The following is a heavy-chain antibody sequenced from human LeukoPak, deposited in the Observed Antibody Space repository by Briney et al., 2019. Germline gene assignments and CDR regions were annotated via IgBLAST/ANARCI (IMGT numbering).Heavy chain of an antibody. Sequence: PSETLSLTCAVAASSISISNWWGWIRQPPGKGVEWIGYIYYGGSTYYNPSLKSRVTMSVDTSKNQVSLKLSSVTAADTAVYYCARGVDPAAYDYWGQGTLVTVSS. V-gene: IGHV4-28*03. CDR3: ARGVDPAAYDY. CDR2: IYYGGST. D-gene: IGHD2-2*01. CDR1: ASSISISNW. J-gene: IGHJ4*02.